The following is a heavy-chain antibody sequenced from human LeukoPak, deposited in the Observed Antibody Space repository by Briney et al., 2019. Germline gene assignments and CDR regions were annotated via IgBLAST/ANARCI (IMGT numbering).Heavy chain of an antibody. V-gene: IGHV3-48*01. CDR1: GFTFSSYS. CDR3: ARLIVVVPAATFDY. D-gene: IGHD2-2*01. Sequence: GGSLRLSCAASGFTFSSYSMNWVRQAPGRGLAWVSYISSSSSTIYYSDSVKGRFTISRDNAKYSLYLQMNSLRAEDTAVYYCARLIVVVPAATFDYWGQGTLVTVSS. J-gene: IGHJ4*02. CDR2: ISSSSSTI.